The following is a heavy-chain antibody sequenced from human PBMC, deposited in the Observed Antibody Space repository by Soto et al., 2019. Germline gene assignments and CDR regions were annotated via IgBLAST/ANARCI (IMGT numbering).Heavy chain of an antibody. Sequence: SETLFLTCTVSGCSISSYYWSWIRPPPGTVLEWIGYIYSSGRTNYNPSLKSRVTIAVDTSKNQLSLKLSSVTAADTAIDYCAREGSGRFYVEYLGQGIRVTVYS. V-gene: IGHV4-59*12. CDR2: IYSSGRT. D-gene: IGHD1-26*01. J-gene: IGHJ4*02. CDR1: GCSISSYY. CDR3: AREGSGRFYVEY.